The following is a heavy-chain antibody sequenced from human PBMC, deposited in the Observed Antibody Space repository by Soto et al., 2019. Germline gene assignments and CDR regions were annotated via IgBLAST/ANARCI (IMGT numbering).Heavy chain of an antibody. V-gene: IGHV4-59*13. Sequence: NLSETLSLTCNVTGASISTSYWSWIRQPPGRGLQWIGYIYGGGSTRYNPSLKSRVTLSVDKFNNQISLKLSSVTATDTAVYYCARNFGSSSWYLFESWGQGALVTVSS. CDR2: IYGGGST. CDR3: ARNFGSSSWYLFES. J-gene: IGHJ4*02. CDR1: GASISTSY. D-gene: IGHD6-13*01.